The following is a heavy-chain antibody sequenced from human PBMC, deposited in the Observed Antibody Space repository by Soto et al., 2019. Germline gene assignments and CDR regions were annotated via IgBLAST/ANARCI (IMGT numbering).Heavy chain of an antibody. D-gene: IGHD5-18*01. V-gene: IGHV1-2*02. CDR2: MNPKSGGA. J-gene: IGHJ3*01. CDR3: TRQNIENSDGLYDAFDF. CDR1: GYTFTDYY. Sequence: GASVKVSCKTSGYTFTDYYTHWVRQAPGQGLEWMGWMNPKSGGAYFAQKFQGRVTLTRDTSIGTAYIEVNSLTSDDTAVYFCTRQNIENSDGLYDAFDFWGHGTTVTVS.